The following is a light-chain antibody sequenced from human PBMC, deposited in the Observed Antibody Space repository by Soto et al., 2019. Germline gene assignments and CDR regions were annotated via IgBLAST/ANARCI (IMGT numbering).Light chain of an antibody. CDR2: DVF. J-gene: IGKJ4*01. Sequence: DLPMTQSASSLPASVGDTVTISCQASQDISKYLNWFQQKPGKAPKLLIYDVFNVETGVPSRFSGRGSGTDFTLIISNLQPEDFATYYCQQYDQLPITFGGGTKVEI. CDR3: QQYDQLPIT. V-gene: IGKV1-33*01. CDR1: QDISKY.